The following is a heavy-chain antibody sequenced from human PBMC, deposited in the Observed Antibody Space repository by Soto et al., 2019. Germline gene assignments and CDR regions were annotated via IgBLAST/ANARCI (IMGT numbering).Heavy chain of an antibody. CDR2: IRSKAYGGTT. CDR1: GFTFGDYA. V-gene: IGHV3-49*03. Sequence: GGSLRLSCTASGFTFGDYAMSWFRQAPGKGLEWVGFIRSKAYGGTTEYAASVKGRVTISRDDSKTIASLQMNSLKTEDTAVYYCTRGLSVTTRLWYYYYMDVWGKGTTVTVSS. CDR3: TRGLSVTTRLWYYYYMDV. D-gene: IGHD4-4*01. J-gene: IGHJ6*03.